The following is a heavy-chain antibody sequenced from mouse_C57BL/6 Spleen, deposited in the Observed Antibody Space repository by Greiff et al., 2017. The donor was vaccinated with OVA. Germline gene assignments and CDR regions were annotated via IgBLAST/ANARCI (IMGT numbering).Heavy chain of an antibody. CDR3: ARVQLTVYYYAMDY. J-gene: IGHJ4*01. D-gene: IGHD4-1*01. Sequence: EVQLQQSGPELVKPGASVKIPCKASGYTFTDYNMDWVKQSHGKSLEWIGDINPNNGGTIYNQKFKGKATLTVDKSSSTAYMELRSLTSEDTAVYYCARVQLTVYYYAMDYWGQGTSVTVSS. CDR1: GYTFTDYN. CDR2: INPNNGGT. V-gene: IGHV1-18*01.